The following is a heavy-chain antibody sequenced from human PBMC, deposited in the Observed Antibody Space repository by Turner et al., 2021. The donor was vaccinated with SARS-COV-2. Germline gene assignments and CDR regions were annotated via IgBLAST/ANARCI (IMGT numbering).Heavy chain of an antibody. Sequence: QVQLQESGPGLVKPSETLSLRCTVSGASIASYAYFWTWIRQRPGEGLEWIGYTFGNGRTSYDPSLASRVTVSPDTSGKQFFLSLTSLTGADSGVYFCWRGTGRNRGVVTPLQDWGRGLKVTVSS. CDR2: TFGNGRT. V-gene: IGHV4-30-4*01. D-gene: IGHD3-10*01. CDR3: WRGTGRNRGVVTPLQD. CDR1: GASIASYAYF. J-gene: IGHJ3*01.